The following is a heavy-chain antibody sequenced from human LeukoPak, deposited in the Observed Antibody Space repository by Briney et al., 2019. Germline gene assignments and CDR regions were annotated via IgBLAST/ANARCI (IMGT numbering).Heavy chain of an antibody. V-gene: IGHV3-33*08. CDR1: GLTFSSYG. Sequence: GGSLRLSCAASGLTFSSYGMHWVRQAPGKGLEWVALIWYDGSNKYYADSVKGRLTISRDNSKNTLYLQMNSLRAEDTAVYYCAREGPRGNSQFDYWGQGTLVTVSS. CDR2: IWYDGSNK. CDR3: AREGPRGNSQFDY. D-gene: IGHD2/OR15-2a*01. J-gene: IGHJ4*02.